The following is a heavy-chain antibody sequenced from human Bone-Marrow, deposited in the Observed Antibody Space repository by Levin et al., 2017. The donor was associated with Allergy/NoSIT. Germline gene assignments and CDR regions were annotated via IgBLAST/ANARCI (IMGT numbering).Heavy chain of an antibody. Sequence: RAGGSLRLSCAASGFTFSSYAMTWVRQAPGKGLEWVSSLSSSGGATYLADSVKGRFTVSRDNSKNTLYLQLNSLRAEDTAVYYCAKGTTVYFYYNGMDAWGQGTTVTVFS. CDR2: LSSSGGAT. CDR3: AKGTTVYFYYNGMDA. D-gene: IGHD2/OR15-2a*01. J-gene: IGHJ6*02. CDR1: GFTFSSYA. V-gene: IGHV3-23*01.